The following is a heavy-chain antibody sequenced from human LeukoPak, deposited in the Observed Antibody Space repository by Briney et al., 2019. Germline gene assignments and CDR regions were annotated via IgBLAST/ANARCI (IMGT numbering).Heavy chain of an antibody. CDR3: ARGYPYYDFWSGYYNGGVFDY. CDR2: ISSSGSTI. D-gene: IGHD3-3*01. V-gene: IGHV3-48*03. Sequence: GGSLRLSCAASGFTFSSYEMNWVRQAPGKGLEWVSYISSSGSTIYYADSVKGRFTISRDIAKNSLYLQMNSLRAEDTAVYYCARGYPYYDFWSGYYNGGVFDYWGQGTLVTVSS. CDR1: GFTFSSYE. J-gene: IGHJ4*02.